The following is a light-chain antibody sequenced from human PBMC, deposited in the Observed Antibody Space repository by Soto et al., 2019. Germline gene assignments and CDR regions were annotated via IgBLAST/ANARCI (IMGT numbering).Light chain of an antibody. Sequence: DIVLTQSPATLSLSPGERATLSCRASQSCSASLVWYQQKPGQAPRLLIYDASNRGTGIPARYSGSGSGTDFTLTISSLEPEDSAVYYCQQRGNWPLTFGGGTKVEIK. CDR3: QQRGNWPLT. CDR2: DAS. V-gene: IGKV3-11*01. CDR1: QSCSAS. J-gene: IGKJ4*01.